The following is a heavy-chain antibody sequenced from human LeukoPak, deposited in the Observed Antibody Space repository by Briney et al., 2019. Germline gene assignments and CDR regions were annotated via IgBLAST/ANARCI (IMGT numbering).Heavy chain of an antibody. CDR3: ARGYYYGSGSYWPPFDY. CDR1: GFTFSSYW. CDR2: IKQDGSEK. J-gene: IGHJ4*02. V-gene: IGHV3-7*03. D-gene: IGHD3-10*01. Sequence: GGSLRLSCAASGFTFSSYWMSWVRQAPGKGLEWVANIKQDGSEKYYVDSVKGRFTISRDNAKNSLYLQMNSLRAEDTAVYYCARGYYYGSGSYWPPFDYWGQGTLVTVSS.